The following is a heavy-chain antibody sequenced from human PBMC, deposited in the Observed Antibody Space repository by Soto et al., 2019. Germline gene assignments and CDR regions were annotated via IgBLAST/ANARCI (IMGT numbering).Heavy chain of an antibody. Sequence: SETLSLTCAVSGGSISSGGYSWSWIRQPPGKGLEWIGYIYHSGSTYYNPSLKSRVTISVDRSKNQFSLKLSSVTAADTALYYCARLYSSGWYGPGRYWGQGTLVTVSS. D-gene: IGHD6-19*01. CDR3: ARLYSSGWYGPGRY. V-gene: IGHV4-30-2*01. CDR1: GGSISSGGYS. J-gene: IGHJ4*02. CDR2: IYHSGST.